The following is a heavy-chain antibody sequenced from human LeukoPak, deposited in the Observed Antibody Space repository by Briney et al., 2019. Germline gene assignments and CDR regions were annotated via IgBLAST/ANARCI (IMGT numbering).Heavy chain of an antibody. Sequence: GGSLRLSCAASGFTFSSYWMHWVRQAPGKGLVWVSRINTDGSSTSYADSVKGRFTISRDNAKNTLYLQMNSLRAEDTAVYYCARPLLPDILTGYYKGGFDYWGQGTLVIVSS. CDR1: GFTFSSYW. V-gene: IGHV3-74*01. D-gene: IGHD3-9*01. CDR3: ARPLLPDILTGYYKGGFDY. CDR2: INTDGSST. J-gene: IGHJ4*02.